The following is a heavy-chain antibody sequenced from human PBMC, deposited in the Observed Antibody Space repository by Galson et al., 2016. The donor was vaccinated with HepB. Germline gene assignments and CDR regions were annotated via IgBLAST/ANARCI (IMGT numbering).Heavy chain of an antibody. Sequence: SLRLSCAASGFMFSSYAMAWVRQAPGKGLEWVPTISGSGGNTFYPDSVKGRFTISRDNSLNTVSLRISSLRAEDTAVYFCARTRGFYDAFNIWGPGTAVTVSS. CDR3: ARTRGFYDAFNI. J-gene: IGHJ3*02. V-gene: IGHV3-23*01. D-gene: IGHD3-3*01. CDR1: GFMFSSYA. CDR2: ISGSGGNT.